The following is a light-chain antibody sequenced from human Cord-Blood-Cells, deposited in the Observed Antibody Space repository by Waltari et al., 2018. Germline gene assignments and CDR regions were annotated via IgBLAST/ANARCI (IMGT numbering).Light chain of an antibody. CDR2: DVS. J-gene: IGLJ1*01. CDR3: CSYAGSYV. Sequence: QSALTQPRSVSGSPGQSVTISCTGTSSDVGGSNYVSWYQQHPGKAPKLMIYDVSKRPSGVLDRFSGSKSGNTASLTISGLQAEDEADYYCCSYAGSYVFGTGTKVTVL. V-gene: IGLV2-11*01. CDR1: SSDVGGSNY.